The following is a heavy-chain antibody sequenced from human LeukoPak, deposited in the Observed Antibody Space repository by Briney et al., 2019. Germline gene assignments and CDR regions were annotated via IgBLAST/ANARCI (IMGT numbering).Heavy chain of an antibody. CDR2: ISSTSSTI. D-gene: IGHD4-17*01. V-gene: IGHV3-48*01. CDR3: ARGLNYGDYDY. J-gene: IGHJ4*02. Sequence: GGSLRLSCAASGFTFSSYSMSWVRQAPGKGLEWVSYISSTSSTIYYADSVKGRFTISRDNAKNSLYLQMNSLRAEDTAVYYCARGLNYGDYDYWGQGTLVTVSS. CDR1: GFTFSSYS.